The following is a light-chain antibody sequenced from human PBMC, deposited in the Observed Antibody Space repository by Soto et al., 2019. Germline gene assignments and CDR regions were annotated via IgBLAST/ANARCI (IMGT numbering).Light chain of an antibody. CDR3: QQSFSTPRT. J-gene: IGKJ1*01. CDR2: AAS. Sequence: DIQMTQQPSSLSASVGDGVSITCRACETIINFLSWYQQKQRTAPRLQIYAASGFHSDVPSKFSAGGSGTDFTLNITSLQPEDFATDFCQQSFSTPRTFGQGTRVEIK. V-gene: IGKV1-39*01. CDR1: ETIINF.